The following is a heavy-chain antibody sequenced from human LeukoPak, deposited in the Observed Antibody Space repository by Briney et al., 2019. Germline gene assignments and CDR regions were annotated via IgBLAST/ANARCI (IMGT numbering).Heavy chain of an antibody. D-gene: IGHD6-6*01. V-gene: IGHV3-23*01. CDR3: AKGIDSRSLFDY. CDR1: GYTFSSYA. J-gene: IGHJ4*02. CDR2: INGNGGST. Sequence: GGSLRLSCAASGYTFSSYALHWVRQAPGKGLEWVSAINGNGGSTYYTDSVKGRFVISRDNSKNTLYLQMNSLRAEDTAVYYCAKGIDSRSLFDYWGQGTLVTVSS.